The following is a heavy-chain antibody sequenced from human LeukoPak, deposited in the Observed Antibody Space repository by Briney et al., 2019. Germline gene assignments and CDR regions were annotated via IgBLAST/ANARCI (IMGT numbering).Heavy chain of an antibody. V-gene: IGHV1-69*04. J-gene: IGHJ6*02. D-gene: IGHD6-6*01. CDR2: IIPILGIA. CDR3: VRGGELVTTYYGMDV. Sequence: GASVKVSCKASGGTFSSYAISWVRQAPGQGHEWMGRIIPILGIANYAQKFQGRVTITADKSTRTAYMELSSLRSEDTAVYYCVRGGELVTTYYGMDVWGQGTTVTVSS. CDR1: GGTFSSYA.